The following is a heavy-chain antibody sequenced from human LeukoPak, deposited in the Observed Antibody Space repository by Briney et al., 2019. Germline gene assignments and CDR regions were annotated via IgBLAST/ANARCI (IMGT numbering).Heavy chain of an antibody. V-gene: IGHV4-59*01. D-gene: IGHD6-13*01. J-gene: IGHJ4*02. CDR2: IYYSGST. CDR3: ARGLLPHSSSWYYFDY. Sequence: SETLSLTCTVSGGSISSYYWSWLRQPPGKGLEWLGYIYYSGSTNYNPSLKSRVTISVDTSKNQFSLKLSSVTAADTAVYYCARGLLPHSSSWYYFDYWGQGTLVTVSS. CDR1: GGSISSYY.